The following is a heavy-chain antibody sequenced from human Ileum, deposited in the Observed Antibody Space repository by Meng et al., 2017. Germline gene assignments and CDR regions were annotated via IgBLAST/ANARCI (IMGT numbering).Heavy chain of an antibody. CDR2: IYQSGSA. V-gene: IGHV4-4*02. J-gene: IGHJ6*02. CDR3: ARIPFPYYTMDV. Sequence: QVRRQVTRHGLGQRSGSPALTCAVSCVAISGDNWWCGVRPPPGKRLEWSGEIYQSGSAHYNPSLKSRVTMSVDKSGNQFSLRLSSVTAADTAVYYCARIPFPYYTMDVWGQGTTVTVSS. CDR1: CVAISGDNW.